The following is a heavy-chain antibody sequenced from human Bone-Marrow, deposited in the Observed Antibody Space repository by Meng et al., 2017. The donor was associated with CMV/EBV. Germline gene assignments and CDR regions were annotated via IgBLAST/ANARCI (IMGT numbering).Heavy chain of an antibody. CDR1: GFTFSSYA. J-gene: IGHJ4*02. V-gene: IGHV3-23*03. D-gene: IGHD6-13*01. Sequence: GESLKIPCVASGFTFSSYAMSWVRQAPGKGLEWVSVIHSGGSSTYYADSVKGRFTISRDNYKNTLYLQTNSLRAEDTAVYYCATDILRFTGYSSSWYDYWGQGPLVTVSS. CDR2: IHSGGSST. CDR3: ATDILRFTGYSSSWYDY.